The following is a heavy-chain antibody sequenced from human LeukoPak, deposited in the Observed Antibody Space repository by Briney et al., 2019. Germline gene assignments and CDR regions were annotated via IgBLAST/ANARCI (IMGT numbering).Heavy chain of an antibody. D-gene: IGHD2-21*01. CDR1: GFTFTSSA. J-gene: IGHJ4*02. Sequence: SVKVSCKASGFTFTSSAMQWVRQARGQRLEWIGWIVVGRGNTNYAQKFQERVTITRDMSTSTAYMELSSLRSEDTAVYYCAADLKDVVDRVPAYYFDYWGQGTLVTVSS. CDR2: IVVGRGNT. CDR3: AADLKDVVDRVPAYYFDY. V-gene: IGHV1-58*02.